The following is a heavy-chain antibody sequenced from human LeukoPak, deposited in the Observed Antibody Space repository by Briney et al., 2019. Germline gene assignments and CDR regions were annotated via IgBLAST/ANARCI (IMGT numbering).Heavy chain of an antibody. Sequence: KXSETLSLTCAVYGGSFSGYYWSWIRQPPGKGLEWIGEINHSGSTNYNPSLKSRVTISVDTSNNLFSLKLNSVTAADTAVYYCARVQSANNDRAFDIWGQGTMVTVSS. CDR3: ARVQSANNDRAFDI. D-gene: IGHD4/OR15-4a*01. CDR2: INHSGST. V-gene: IGHV4-34*01. CDR1: GGSFSGYY. J-gene: IGHJ3*02.